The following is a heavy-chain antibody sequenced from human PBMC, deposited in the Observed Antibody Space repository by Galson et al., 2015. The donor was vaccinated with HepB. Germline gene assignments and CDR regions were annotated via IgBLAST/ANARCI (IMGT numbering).Heavy chain of an antibody. CDR1: GFTFSSYV. D-gene: IGHD2-21*01. CDR2: INTNGRST. J-gene: IGHJ6*02. Sequence: SLRLSRAASGFTFSSYVMYWVRQAPGKGLEYVSAINTNGRSTYYADSVKGRFTISRDNAKNTLYLQMSTLRAEDTGVYYCVKGVRSDSYYYNMDVWGQGTTVAVSS. V-gene: IGHV3-64D*06. CDR3: VKGVRSDSYYYNMDV.